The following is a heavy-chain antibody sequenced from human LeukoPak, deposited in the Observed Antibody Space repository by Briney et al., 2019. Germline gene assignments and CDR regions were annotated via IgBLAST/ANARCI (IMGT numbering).Heavy chain of an antibody. CDR3: ASQPEWLRLTYYYYMDV. CDR2: ISYDGSNK. D-gene: IGHD5-12*01. V-gene: IGHV3-30*04. J-gene: IGHJ6*03. Sequence: PGRSLRLSCAASGFTFSSYAMHWVRQAPGKGLEWVAVISYDGSNKYYADSVKGRFTISRDNSKNTLYLQMNSLRSEDTAVYYCASQPEWLRLTYYYYMDVWGKGTTVTVSS. CDR1: GFTFSSYA.